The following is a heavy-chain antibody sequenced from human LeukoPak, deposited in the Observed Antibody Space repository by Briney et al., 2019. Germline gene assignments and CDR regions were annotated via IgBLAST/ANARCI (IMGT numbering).Heavy chain of an antibody. V-gene: IGHV1-3*01. CDR1: GYTFTSYA. J-gene: IGHJ4*02. CDR2: INAGNGNT. D-gene: IGHD3-3*01. Sequence: ASVKVSCKASGYTFTSYAMHWVRQAPGQRLEWMGWINAGNGNTKYSQKFQGRVTITRDTSASTAYMELSSLRSEDTAVYYCARSLRFRPCYFDYWGQGTLVTVSS. CDR3: ARSLRFRPCYFDY.